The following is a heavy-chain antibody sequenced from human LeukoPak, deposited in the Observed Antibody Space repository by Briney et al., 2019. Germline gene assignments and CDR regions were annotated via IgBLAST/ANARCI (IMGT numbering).Heavy chain of an antibody. Sequence: GGSLRLSCAASGFTFSSYAMSWVRQAPGKGLEWVSAISGSGGSTYYAGSVKGRFTISRDNSKNTLYLQMNSLRAEDTAVYYCAKHTKIAARPEGAPDYWGQGTLVTVSS. CDR2: ISGSGGST. CDR3: AKHTKIAARPEGAPDY. D-gene: IGHD6-6*01. J-gene: IGHJ4*02. CDR1: GFTFSSYA. V-gene: IGHV3-23*01.